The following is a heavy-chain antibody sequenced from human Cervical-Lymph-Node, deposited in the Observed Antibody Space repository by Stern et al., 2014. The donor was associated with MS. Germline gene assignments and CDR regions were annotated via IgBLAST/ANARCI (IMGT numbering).Heavy chain of an antibody. D-gene: IGHD2-15*01. CDR3: ARGRVDLIRALGI. Sequence: VQLVESGAEVKKPGASVKVSCKASGYTFPSYDINWVRQATGQGLEWMGWMNPNNGNTGYAQKFQGRVTLTRNTSISTAYMELSSLRSEDTAVYYCARGRVDLIRALGIWGQGTMVTVSS. J-gene: IGHJ3*02. CDR1: GYTFPSYD. CDR2: MNPNNGNT. V-gene: IGHV1-8*01.